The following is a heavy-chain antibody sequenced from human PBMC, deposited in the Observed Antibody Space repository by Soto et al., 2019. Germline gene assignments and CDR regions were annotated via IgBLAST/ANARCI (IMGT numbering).Heavy chain of an antibody. CDR3: ARGYCSSTSCYIWDNWFDP. Sequence: QVQLQESGPGLVKPSETPSLTCTVSGGSISRYYWSWIRQPPGKGLEWIGYIYYSGRTNYNPSLKSRVTISVDTSKNQFSLKLSSVTAADTAVYYCARGYCSSTSCYIWDNWFDPWGQGTLVTVSS. J-gene: IGHJ5*02. D-gene: IGHD2-2*02. CDR1: GGSISRYY. CDR2: IYYSGRT. V-gene: IGHV4-59*01.